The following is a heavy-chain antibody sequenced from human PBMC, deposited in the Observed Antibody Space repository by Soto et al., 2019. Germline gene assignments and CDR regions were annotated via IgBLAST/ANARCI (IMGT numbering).Heavy chain of an antibody. V-gene: IGHV3-23*01. J-gene: IGHJ4*02. CDR2: ISGSGGST. Sequence: GGSLRLSCAASGFTFSSYAMSWVRQAPGKGLEWVSAISGSGGSTYYADSVKGRFTISRDNSKNTLYLQMNSLRAEDTAVYYCAKDTGYCSSTSCYESYFDYWGQGTLVTVSS. CDR3: AKDTGYCSSTSCYESYFDY. D-gene: IGHD2-2*01. CDR1: GFTFSSYA.